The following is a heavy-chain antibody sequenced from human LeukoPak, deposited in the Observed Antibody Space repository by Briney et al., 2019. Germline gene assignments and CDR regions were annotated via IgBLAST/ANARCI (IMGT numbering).Heavy chain of an antibody. D-gene: IGHD2-2*01. Sequence: GGSLRLSCAASGFTFSIFGMHWVRQAPGKGLEWVSFIRSDGSDTFYADSVKGRFTISRDNSKNTLYLQMDSLRVDDTAVYFCVKGSIIVLPKGDGYYYYMDLWGKGTTVTVSS. CDR3: VKGSIIVLPKGDGYYYYMDL. CDR2: IRSDGSDT. V-gene: IGHV3-30*02. J-gene: IGHJ6*03. CDR1: GFTFSIFG.